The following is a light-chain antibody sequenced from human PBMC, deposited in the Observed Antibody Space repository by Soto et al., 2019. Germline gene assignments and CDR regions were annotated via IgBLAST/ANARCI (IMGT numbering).Light chain of an antibody. CDR3: QSYDSSLSGHVV. V-gene: IGLV1-40*01. J-gene: IGLJ2*01. CDR1: SSNIGTGYD. Sequence: HSVLTQPPSVSGAPGQGVTISCTGSSSNIGTGYDVHWYQQLPGTAPKLLIYGNNNRPSGVPDRFSGSKSGTSASLAITGLQAEDEADYYCQSYDSSLSGHVVFGGGTKLTVL. CDR2: GNN.